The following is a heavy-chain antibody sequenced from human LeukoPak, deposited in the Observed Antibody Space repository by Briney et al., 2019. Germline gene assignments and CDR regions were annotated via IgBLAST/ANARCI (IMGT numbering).Heavy chain of an antibody. CDR3: AIFPFGELSPGLGY. CDR2: ISAYNGNT. J-gene: IGHJ4*02. CDR1: GYTFTSYG. D-gene: IGHD3-16*02. V-gene: IGHV1-18*01. Sequence: ASVKVSCKASGYTFTSYGISWVRQAPGQGLEWMGWISAYNGNTNYAQKLQGRVTMTTDTSTSTAYMELRSLRSDDTAVYYCAIFPFGELSPGLGYWGQGTLVTVSS.